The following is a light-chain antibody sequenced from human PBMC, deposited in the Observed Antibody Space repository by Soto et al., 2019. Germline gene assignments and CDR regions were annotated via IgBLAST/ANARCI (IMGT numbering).Light chain of an antibody. CDR2: GAS. CDR1: QGINNY. V-gene: IGKV1-27*01. J-gene: IGKJ1*01. Sequence: DIQMTQSPSSLSASVGDRVTITCRASQGINNYLAWYQQKPGRVPQLLIYGASTFHSGVPSRFSGSGSGTDFTLIISSLQPEDVATYFCQQYYGAPWAFGQGTKVEIK. CDR3: QQYYGAPWA.